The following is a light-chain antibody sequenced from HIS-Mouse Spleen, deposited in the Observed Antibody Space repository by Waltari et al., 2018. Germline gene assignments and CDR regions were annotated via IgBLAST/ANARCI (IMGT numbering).Light chain of an antibody. V-gene: IGLV2-14*03. J-gene: IGLJ2*01. Sequence: QSALTQPASVSGSPGQSITISCTGTSSDVGGYNYVSWYQQHPGKAPKFMIYDVSNRTSGVSNRFSGLQAEDEADYYCSSYTSSSTPVFGGGTKLTVL. CDR1: SSDVGGYNY. CDR2: DVS. CDR3: SSYTSSSTPV.